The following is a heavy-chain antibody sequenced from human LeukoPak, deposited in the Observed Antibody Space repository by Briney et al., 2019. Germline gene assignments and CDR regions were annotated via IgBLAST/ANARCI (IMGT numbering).Heavy chain of an antibody. CDR1: GGSISSGSYY. CDR2: IYTSGST. Sequence: SQTRSLTCTVSGGSISSGSYYWSWIRQPAGRGLEWIGRIYTSGSTNYNPSLKSRVTMSVDTSKNQFSLKLSSVSAADTAVYYCARVDSGSPIGAFDIWGQGTMVTVSS. J-gene: IGHJ3*02. D-gene: IGHD1-26*01. V-gene: IGHV4-61*02. CDR3: ARVDSGSPIGAFDI.